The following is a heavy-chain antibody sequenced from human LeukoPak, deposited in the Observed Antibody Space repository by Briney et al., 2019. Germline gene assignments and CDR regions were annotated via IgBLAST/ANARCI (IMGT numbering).Heavy chain of an antibody. J-gene: IGHJ4*02. CDR1: GFTVSSNY. D-gene: IGHD3-22*01. Sequence: AGGSLRLSCAASGFTVSSNYTSWVRQAPGKGLEWVSVIYSGGSTYYADSVKGRFTISRDNSKNTLYLQMNSLRAEDTAVYYCARAEFSDSSGYYFDYWGQGTLVTVSS. CDR3: ARAEFSDSSGYYFDY. V-gene: IGHV3-53*01. CDR2: IYSGGST.